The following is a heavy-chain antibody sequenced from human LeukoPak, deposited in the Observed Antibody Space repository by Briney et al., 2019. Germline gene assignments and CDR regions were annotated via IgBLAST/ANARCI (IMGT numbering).Heavy chain of an antibody. J-gene: IGHJ3*02. CDR3: RGSYRQYDAFDI. V-gene: IGHV3-53*01. CDR2: IYSGGST. CDR1: GFTVSSNY. Sequence: GGSLRLSCAASGFTVSSNYMSWVRQAPGKGLEWVSVIYSGGSTYYADSVKGRFTISRDNSKNTLYLQMNSLRAEDTAVYYCRGSYRQYDAFDIWGQGTMVTVSS. D-gene: IGHD3-16*02.